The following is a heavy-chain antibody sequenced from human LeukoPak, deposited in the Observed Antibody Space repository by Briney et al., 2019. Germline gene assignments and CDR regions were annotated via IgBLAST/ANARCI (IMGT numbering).Heavy chain of an antibody. Sequence: GGSLRLSCAASGFTFSSYEMNWVRQAPGKGLEWVSYISSSGSTIYYADSVKGRFTISRDNAKNSLYLQMNSLRAEDTAVYYCARSPRYYDILTGYSLGALDIWGQGTMVTVSS. D-gene: IGHD3-9*01. CDR2: ISSSGSTI. CDR1: GFTFSSYE. J-gene: IGHJ3*02. V-gene: IGHV3-48*03. CDR3: ARSPRYYDILTGYSLGALDI.